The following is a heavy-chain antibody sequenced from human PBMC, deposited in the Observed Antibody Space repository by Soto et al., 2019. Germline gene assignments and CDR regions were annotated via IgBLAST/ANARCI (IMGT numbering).Heavy chain of an antibody. D-gene: IGHD3-9*01. CDR2: ISSSGTI. Sequence: SETLSLTCSVSGGSIRDYFWTWIRQPPGKGLEWIGYISSSGTINYNSSLKSRVTISLDTSRNHFSLKLSSVTAADTAVYFCARDRKLVIPGNYYYYGMDVWGQGTTVTVS. CDR1: GGSIRDYF. J-gene: IGHJ6*02. V-gene: IGHV4-59*01. CDR3: ARDRKLVIPGNYYYYGMDV.